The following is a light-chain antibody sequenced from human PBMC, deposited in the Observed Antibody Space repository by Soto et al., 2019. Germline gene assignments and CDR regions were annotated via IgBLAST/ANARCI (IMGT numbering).Light chain of an antibody. CDR3: QQRSNWPPIT. CDR1: QSINSN. Sequence: IVMTQSPATLSVSPGERATLSCRASQSINSNLAWYQQKPGQAPRLLMFRASIRATGFPARFSGSGSGTEFNITISSLQSEDFAVYYCQQRSNWPPITFGQGTRLEIK. J-gene: IGKJ5*01. V-gene: IGKV3-15*01. CDR2: RAS.